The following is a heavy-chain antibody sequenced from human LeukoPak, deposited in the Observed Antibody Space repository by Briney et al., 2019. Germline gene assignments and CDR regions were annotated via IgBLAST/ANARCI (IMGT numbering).Heavy chain of an antibody. CDR1: GFTFNSYN. J-gene: IGHJ3*02. V-gene: IGHV3-21*01. Sequence: GGSLRLSCAASGFTFNSYNMNWVRQAPGKGLEWVSSITSSSTYMYYADSVKGRFTISRDNARNSLYLQMNSLRAEDTAVYYCAKDQEESYYDSSGYYLSGAFDIWGQGTMVTVSS. D-gene: IGHD3-22*01. CDR2: ITSSSTYM. CDR3: AKDQEESYYDSSGYYLSGAFDI.